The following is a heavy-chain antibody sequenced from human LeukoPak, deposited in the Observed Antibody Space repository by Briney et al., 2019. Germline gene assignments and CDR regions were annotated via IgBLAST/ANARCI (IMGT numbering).Heavy chain of an antibody. CDR3: ARVNNWNMFHYYYMDV. Sequence: SETLSLTCTVSGYSISSGYYWGWIRQPPGKGLEWIGSIYHSGSTYYNPSLKSRVTISVDTSKNQFSLKLSSVTAADTAVYYCARVNNWNMFHYYYMDVWGKGTTVTVSS. J-gene: IGHJ6*03. CDR1: GYSISSGYY. D-gene: IGHD1/OR15-1a*01. V-gene: IGHV4-38-2*02. CDR2: IYHSGST.